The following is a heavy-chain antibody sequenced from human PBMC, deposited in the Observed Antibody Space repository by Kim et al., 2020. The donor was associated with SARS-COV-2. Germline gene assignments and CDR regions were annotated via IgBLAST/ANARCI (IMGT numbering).Heavy chain of an antibody. J-gene: IGHJ5*02. Sequence: NDYAVSVKSRITINPDTSKNQFSLQLNSVTPEDTAVYYCARDRGVWWFDPWGQGTLVTVSS. D-gene: IGHD3-10*01. CDR3: ARDRGVWWFDP. CDR2: N. V-gene: IGHV6-1*01.